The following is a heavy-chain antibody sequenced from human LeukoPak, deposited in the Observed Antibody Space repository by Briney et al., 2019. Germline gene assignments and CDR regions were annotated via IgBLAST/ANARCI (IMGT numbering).Heavy chain of an antibody. V-gene: IGHV4-4*07. J-gene: IGHJ4*02. Sequence: SETLSLTCTVSGGSISSYYWSWIRQPAGKGLEWIGRIYTSGSTNYNPSLKSRVTMSVDTSKNQFSLKLSSVTAADTAAYYCAREGYDYVWGSYRPFDYWGQGTLVTVSS. CDR3: AREGYDYVWGSYRPFDY. CDR1: GGSISSYY. CDR2: IYTSGST. D-gene: IGHD3-16*02.